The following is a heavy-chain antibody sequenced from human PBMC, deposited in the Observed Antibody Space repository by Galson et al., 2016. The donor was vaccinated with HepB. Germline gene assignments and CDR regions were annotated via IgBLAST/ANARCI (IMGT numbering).Heavy chain of an antibody. D-gene: IGHD3-10*01. CDR3: ARGHPRGRYDYTSGNYNNVVFDV. CDR1: GVSFSGYY. J-gene: IGHJ5*02. CDR2: ITHTGST. Sequence: SETLSLTCAVYGVSFSGYYWSWIRQPPGKGPEWMGEITHTGSTTHNPSLKSRVAMSLDTSKNHLSLKLHFVTAADTAVYYCARGHPRGRYDYTSGNYNNVVFDVWGQGTLVTVSA. V-gene: IGHV4-34*01.